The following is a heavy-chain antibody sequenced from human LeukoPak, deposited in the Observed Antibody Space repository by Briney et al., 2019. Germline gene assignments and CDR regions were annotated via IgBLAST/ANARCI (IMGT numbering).Heavy chain of an antibody. Sequence: SETLSLTCTVPGDSISSRSYYWGWIRQPPGKGLEWIGSIYYSGGAYYNPSLKSRVTISVDTSKNQFSLKLSSVTAADTAVYYCARRGNGYNPPYYFDSWGQGTLVTVSS. J-gene: IGHJ4*02. V-gene: IGHV4-39*01. CDR2: IYYSGGA. CDR1: GDSISSRSYY. D-gene: IGHD5-24*01. CDR3: ARRGNGYNPPYYFDS.